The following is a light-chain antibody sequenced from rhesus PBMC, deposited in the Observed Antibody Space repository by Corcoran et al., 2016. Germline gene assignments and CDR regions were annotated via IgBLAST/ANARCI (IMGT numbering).Light chain of an antibody. V-gene: IGKV1S4*01. CDR3: QQHNNYPYS. CDR2: DAS. J-gene: IGKJ2*01. CDR1: QGISSW. Sequence: DIQMNQSPSSLSAPVGDRVTITCQASQGISSWLAWYQQKPGKAPKLLIYDASRLQNGVPSRLSGSGSGTDFTLPISSLQPEEFATYYCQQHNNYPYSFGQGSKVEIK.